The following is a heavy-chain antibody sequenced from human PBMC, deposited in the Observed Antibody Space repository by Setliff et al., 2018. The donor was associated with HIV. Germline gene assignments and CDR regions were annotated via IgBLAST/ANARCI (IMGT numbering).Heavy chain of an antibody. J-gene: IGHJ4*02. D-gene: IGHD2-21*02. CDR1: GGSMSTYY. CDR2: IYTNGRT. CDR3: ARGEFYCGTDCYWSSFDY. V-gene: IGHV4-4*08. Sequence: SETLSLTCTVSGGSMSTYYWSWIRQPPGKGLEWIGYIYTNGRTHYNPSLKSRVTISMDTSKNQFSLKLSSVTAADTAVYYCARGEFYCGTDCYWSSFDYWGQGILVTVSS.